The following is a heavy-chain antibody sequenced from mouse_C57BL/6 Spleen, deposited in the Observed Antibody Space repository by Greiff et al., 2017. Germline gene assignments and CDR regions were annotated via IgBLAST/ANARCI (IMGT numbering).Heavy chain of an antibody. Sequence: VQLQQSGAELVKPGASVKISCKASGYAFSSYWMNWVKQRPGKGLEWIGQIYPGDGDTNYNGKFKGKATLTADKSSSTAYMQLSSLTSEDSAVYFCARGAYSNYFDYWGQGTTLTVSS. CDR3: ARGAYSNYFDY. V-gene: IGHV1-80*01. D-gene: IGHD2-5*01. CDR2: IYPGDGDT. CDR1: GYAFSSYW. J-gene: IGHJ2*01.